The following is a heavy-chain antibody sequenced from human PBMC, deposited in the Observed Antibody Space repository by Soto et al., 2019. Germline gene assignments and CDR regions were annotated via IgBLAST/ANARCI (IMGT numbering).Heavy chain of an antibody. D-gene: IGHD2-2*01. Sequence: GGSLRLSCTASGFTFGDYAMSWFRQAPGKGLEWVGFIRSKAYGGTTEYAASVKGRFTISRDDSKSIAYLQMNSLKTEDTAVYYCTRDSPLGYCSSTSCYKGARYYYGMDVWGQGTTVTVSS. CDR1: GFTFGDYA. V-gene: IGHV3-49*03. J-gene: IGHJ6*02. CDR3: TRDSPLGYCSSTSCYKGARYYYGMDV. CDR2: IRSKAYGGTT.